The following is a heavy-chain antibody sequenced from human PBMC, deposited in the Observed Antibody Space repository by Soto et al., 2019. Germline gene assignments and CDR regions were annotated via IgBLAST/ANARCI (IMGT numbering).Heavy chain of an antibody. V-gene: IGHV1-18*01. D-gene: IGHD5-12*01. J-gene: IGHJ2*01. CDR2: ISTYNGNT. Sequence: QVQLVQSGAEVKKPGASVKVSCKASGYTFTSYGISWVRQAPGQGLEWMGWISTYNGNTKYAQKLQGRVTMTTDTSTSTAYMELRSLRSDDTAVYYCAGDRGYVSDGYFDLWGRGTLVTVSS. CDR1: GYTFTSYG. CDR3: AGDRGYVSDGYFDL.